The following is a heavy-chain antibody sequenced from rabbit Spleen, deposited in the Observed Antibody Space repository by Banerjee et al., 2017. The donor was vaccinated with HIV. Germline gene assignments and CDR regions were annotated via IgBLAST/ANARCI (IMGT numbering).Heavy chain of an antibody. Sequence: EQLEESGGGLVKPEGSLTLTCKASGVSFSDKDVMCWVRQAPGKGLEWIACINIATAKSVYASWAKGRFIISRTSSTTVTLQMTSLTAADTATYFCARGAAYGYAGDAYPPYAMDLWGPGPWSPS. CDR3: ARGAAYGYAGDAYPPYAMDL. V-gene: IGHV1S45*01. CDR1: GVSFSDKDV. CDR2: INIATAKS. J-gene: IGHJ6*01. D-gene: IGHD6-1*01.